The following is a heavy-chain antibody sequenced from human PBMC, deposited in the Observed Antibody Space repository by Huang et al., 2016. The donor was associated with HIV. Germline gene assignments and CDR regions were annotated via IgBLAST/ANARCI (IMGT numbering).Heavy chain of an antibody. J-gene: IGHJ4*02. D-gene: IGHD6-13*01. CDR3: AKGGSAAAVLDF. Sequence: SASGFTFSSYGIHWVRQAPGKGLEWVAVISYDGKTKYYADSVKGRFSISRDNSKTTVYLQLNSLRVEDTAVYYCAKGGSAAAVLDFWGQGTLVTVSS. CDR2: ISYDGKTK. V-gene: IGHV3-30*18. CDR1: GFTFSSYG.